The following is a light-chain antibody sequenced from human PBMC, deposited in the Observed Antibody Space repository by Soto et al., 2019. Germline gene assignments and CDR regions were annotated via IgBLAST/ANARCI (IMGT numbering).Light chain of an antibody. J-gene: IGKJ3*01. CDR1: QSVSSSY. Sequence: EIVLTQSPGTLSLSRGERATLSCRASQSVSSSYLAWYQQKPGQAPRLLIYGASSRATGIPARFSGSGSGTCFHLNIRRPDTEVFAAYYCLQYGSPPIGRGSKVNIK. CDR3: LQYGSPP. V-gene: IGKV3-20*01. CDR2: GAS.